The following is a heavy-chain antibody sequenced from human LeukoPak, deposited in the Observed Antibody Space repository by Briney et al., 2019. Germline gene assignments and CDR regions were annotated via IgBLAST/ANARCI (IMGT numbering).Heavy chain of an antibody. D-gene: IGHD6-6*01. Sequence: KPGGSLRLSCAASGFTFSDYYMSWIRQAPGKGLEWVSYISSSGSTIYYADSVKGRFTISRDNAKNSLYLQMNSLRAEDTAVCYCARALYSRSRWFDPWGQGTLVTVSS. CDR2: ISSSGSTI. CDR1: GFTFSDYY. CDR3: ARALYSRSRWFDP. V-gene: IGHV3-11*01. J-gene: IGHJ5*02.